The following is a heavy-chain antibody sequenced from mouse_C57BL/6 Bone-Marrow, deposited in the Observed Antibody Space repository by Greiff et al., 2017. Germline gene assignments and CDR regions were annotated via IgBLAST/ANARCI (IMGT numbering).Heavy chain of an antibody. CDR1: GYTFTSYW. CDR2: IDPSDSYT. J-gene: IGHJ3*01. V-gene: IGHV1-50*01. Sequence: QVHVKQPGAELVKPGASVKLSCKASGYTFTSYWMQWVKQRPGQGLEWIGEIDPSDSYTNYNQKFKGKATLTVDTSSSTAYMQLSSLTSEDSAVYYCALLLRYQFAYWGQGTLVTVSA. D-gene: IGHD1-1*01. CDR3: ALLLRYQFAY.